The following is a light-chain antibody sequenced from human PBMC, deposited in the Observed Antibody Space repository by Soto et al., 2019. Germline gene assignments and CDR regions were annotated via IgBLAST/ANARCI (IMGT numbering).Light chain of an antibody. J-gene: IGKJ5*01. V-gene: IGKV1-12*01. CDR1: QDISGW. Sequence: DIQMTQSPSSVSASVGDRVTITCRASQDISGWLAWYQQKPGRAPKLLIYAASSLQSGVPTRFAGNGSGTSFTLTITSLQPEDFATYYCLQADTFPITFCQWTRLEI. CDR2: AAS. CDR3: LQADTFPIT.